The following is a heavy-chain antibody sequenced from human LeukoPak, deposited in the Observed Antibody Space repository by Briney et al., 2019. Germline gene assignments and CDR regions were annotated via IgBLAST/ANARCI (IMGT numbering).Heavy chain of an antibody. CDR3: ARAPRDTNSWYYFDY. D-gene: IGHD5-18*01. CDR1: GGSISSGDYY. V-gene: IGHV4-31*02. J-gene: IGHJ4*02. Sequence: PSQTLSLTCTVSGGSISSGDYYWSWLRQHPGKGLEWIGYIYYSGDTYYNPSLKSRVTISVDTSKNQFSLKLSSVTAADTAVYYCARAPRDTNSWYYFDYWGQGTLVSVSS. CDR2: IYYSGDT.